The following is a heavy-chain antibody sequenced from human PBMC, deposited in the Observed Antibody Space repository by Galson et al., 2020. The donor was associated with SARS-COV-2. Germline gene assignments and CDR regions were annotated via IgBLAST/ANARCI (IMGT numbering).Heavy chain of an antibody. CDR3: TRDKARSYYYYYMDV. CDR2: IRSKAYGGTT. CDR1: GFTFGDYA. V-gene: IGHV3-49*04. Sequence: GESLKISCTATGFTFGDYAMSWVSKAPGKGLEWVGFIRSKAYGGTTEYAASVKGRVTISRDDSKSIDYLQMNSLKTEDTAVYYCTRDKARSYYYYYMDVWGKGTTVTVSS. J-gene: IGHJ6*03.